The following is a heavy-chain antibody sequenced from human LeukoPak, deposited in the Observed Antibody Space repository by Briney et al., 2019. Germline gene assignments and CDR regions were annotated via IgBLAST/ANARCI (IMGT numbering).Heavy chain of an antibody. CDR1: GFTFSSYA. V-gene: IGHV3-30-3*01. CDR2: ISYDGSNK. D-gene: IGHD6-13*01. Sequence: GGSLRLSCAASGFTFSSYAMHWVRQAPGKGLEWVAIISYDGSNKYYADSVKGRFTISRDNSKNALDLQMNSLRAEDTAVYYCARDPSSSSWFHFDYWGQGTLVTVSS. CDR3: ARDPSSSSWFHFDY. J-gene: IGHJ4*02.